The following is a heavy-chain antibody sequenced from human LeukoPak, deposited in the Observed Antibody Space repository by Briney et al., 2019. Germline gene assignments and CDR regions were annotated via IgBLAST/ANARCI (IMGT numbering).Heavy chain of an antibody. J-gene: IGHJ4*02. V-gene: IGHV4-59*08. D-gene: IGHD6-19*01. Sequence: SETLSLTCTVSGGSISSYYWSWIRQPPGKGLEWIGYIYYSGSTNYNPSLKSRVTISVDTSKNQFSLKLSSVTAADTAVYYCARGTPYSSGWGGGVHIYFDYWGQGTLVTVSS. CDR3: ARGTPYSSGWGGGVHIYFDY. CDR2: IYYSGST. CDR1: GGSISSYY.